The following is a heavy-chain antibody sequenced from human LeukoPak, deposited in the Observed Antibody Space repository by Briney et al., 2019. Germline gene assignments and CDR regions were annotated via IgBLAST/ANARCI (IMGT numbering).Heavy chain of an antibody. CDR2: IFYSGSP. J-gene: IGHJ4*02. V-gene: IGHV4-59*12. CDR1: GDSISSYH. Sequence: PSETLSLTCTVSGDSISSYHWSWIRQPPGKGLEWIGNIFYSGSPNYNPSLKSRVTTSFDTSKDQFSLKLSFVTAADTAVYYCARVGHIVAAGTYDYWGQGTLVTVSS. CDR3: ARVGHIVAAGTYDY. D-gene: IGHD6-13*01.